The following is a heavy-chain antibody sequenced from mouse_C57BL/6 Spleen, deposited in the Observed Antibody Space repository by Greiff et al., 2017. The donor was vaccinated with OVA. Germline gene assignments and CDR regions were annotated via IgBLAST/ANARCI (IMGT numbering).Heavy chain of an antibody. CDR3: ARAVYYYGKGAMDY. Sequence: VQLQQPGAELVKPGASVKLSCKASGYTFTSYWMHWAKQRPGQGLEWIGMIHPNSGSTNYNEKFKSKATLTVDKSSSTAYMQLSSLTSEDSAVYYCARAVYYYGKGAMDYWGQGTSVTVSS. V-gene: IGHV1-64*01. CDR1: GYTFTSYW. J-gene: IGHJ4*01. CDR2: IHPNSGST. D-gene: IGHD1-1*01.